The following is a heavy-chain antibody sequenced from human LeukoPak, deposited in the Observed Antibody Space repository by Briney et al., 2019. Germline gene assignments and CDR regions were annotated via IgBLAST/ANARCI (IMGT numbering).Heavy chain of an antibody. Sequence: SETLSLTCTVSGGSISSGSGNYYWTWIRQPAGKGLEWIGHIFSSGRTNYKPSLKSRVTISVDTSKNQFSLNLKSVTAADTAVYYCARANFLGPSDWSDPWGQGALVTVSS. V-gene: IGHV4-61*09. D-gene: IGHD2/OR15-2a*01. CDR1: GGSISSGSGNYY. CDR3: ARANFLGPSDWSDP. J-gene: IGHJ5*02. CDR2: IFSSGRT.